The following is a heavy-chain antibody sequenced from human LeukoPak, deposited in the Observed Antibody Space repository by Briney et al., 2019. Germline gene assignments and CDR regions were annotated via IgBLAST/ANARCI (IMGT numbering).Heavy chain of an antibody. Sequence: ASVKVSCKASGYTFTSYGISWVRQAPGQGLEWMGWISAYNGNTNYAQKLQGRVIMTTDTSTSTAYMELRSLRSDDTAVYYCARYTSGRLNPGFYHYYMDVWGKGTTVTVSS. V-gene: IGHV1-18*01. CDR2: ISAYNGNT. J-gene: IGHJ6*03. D-gene: IGHD6-19*01. CDR1: GYTFTSYG. CDR3: ARYTSGRLNPGFYHYYMDV.